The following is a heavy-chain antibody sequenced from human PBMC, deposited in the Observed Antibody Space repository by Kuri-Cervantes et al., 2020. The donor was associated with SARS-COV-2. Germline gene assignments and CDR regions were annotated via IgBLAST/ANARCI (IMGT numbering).Heavy chain of an antibody. CDR1: GYSISSGYY. CDR2: IYHSGST. J-gene: IGHJ4*02. V-gene: IGHV4-38-2*01. Sequence: SETLSLTCAVSGYSISSGYYWGWIRQPPGKGLEWIGSIYHSGSTYYNPSLKSRVTISVDTSKNQFSLNLSSVTAADTAVYYCARLPFCGGDCYYFDYWSQGTLVTVSS. D-gene: IGHD2-21*01. CDR3: ARLPFCGGDCYYFDY.